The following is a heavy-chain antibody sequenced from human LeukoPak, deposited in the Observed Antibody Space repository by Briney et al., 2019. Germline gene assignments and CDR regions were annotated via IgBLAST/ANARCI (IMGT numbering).Heavy chain of an antibody. CDR2: MSQDGVVK. Sequence: PGGNLRLSCAASSFTFCNYWMTWDPPAQGQGLEWVGHMSQDGVVKYYVDTVKGRFTISRDNAKNSLYLQMNSLRREDTAVYYCARDIRHPDYWGQGTLVSVSP. V-gene: IGHV3-7*05. CDR3: ARDIRHPDY. J-gene: IGHJ4*02. CDR1: SFTFCNYW.